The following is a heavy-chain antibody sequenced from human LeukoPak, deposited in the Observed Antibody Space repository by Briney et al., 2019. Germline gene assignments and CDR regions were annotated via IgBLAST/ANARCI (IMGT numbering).Heavy chain of an antibody. J-gene: IGHJ4*02. D-gene: IGHD5-18*01. CDR2: IYSGGST. Sequence: GGSLRLSCAASGFTVSGNYMSWVRQAPGKGLEWVSVIYSGGSTYYADSVKGRFTISRDNSKNTLYLQMNSLRAEDTAVYYCAKDWAPWIQLWPFDYWGQGTLVTVSS. CDR3: AKDWAPWIQLWPFDY. CDR1: GFTVSGNY. V-gene: IGHV3-53*01.